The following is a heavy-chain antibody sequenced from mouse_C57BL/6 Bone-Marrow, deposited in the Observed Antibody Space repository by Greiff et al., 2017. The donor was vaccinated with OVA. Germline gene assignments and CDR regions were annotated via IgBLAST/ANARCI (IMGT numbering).Heavy chain of an antibody. V-gene: IGHV5-17*01. CDR2: ISSGSSTI. Sequence: EVLLVESGGGLVKPGGSLKLSCAASGFTFSDYGMHWVRQAPEKGLEWVAYISSGSSTIYYADTVKGRFPISGDKAKNTLFLQMSRLRSEDTAMDYCARSNYWCFDGWGTGTTVTVSS. CDR1: GFTFSDYG. J-gene: IGHJ1*03. CDR3: ARSNYWCFDG.